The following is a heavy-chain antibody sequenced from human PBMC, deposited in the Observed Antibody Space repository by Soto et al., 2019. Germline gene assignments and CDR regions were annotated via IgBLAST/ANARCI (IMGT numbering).Heavy chain of an antibody. CDR1: GGSFSGYY. CDR3: ARGRKGFSSSCYVD. Sequence: SETLSLTCGVYGGSFSGYYWTWIRQPPGKGLEWIGEINDSGGTDYNPSLKSRVTISLDTSKNQLSLKLSSVTAADTAVYYCARGRKGFSSSCYVDWGQGTLVTVSS. J-gene: IGHJ4*02. CDR2: INDSGGT. V-gene: IGHV4-34*01. D-gene: IGHD6-13*01.